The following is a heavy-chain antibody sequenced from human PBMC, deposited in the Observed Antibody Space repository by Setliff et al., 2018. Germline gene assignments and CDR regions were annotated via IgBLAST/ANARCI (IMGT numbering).Heavy chain of an antibody. Sequence: SETLSLTCTVSGGSISSHYWTWIRQPAGKGLEWIGRLYTSGDTNYNPSLKSRVSMSLDTSKNQFSLKLSSVTAADTTVYYCARDRVVVLAGRRGFYFDYWGQGTLVTVSS. V-gene: IGHV4-4*07. CDR1: GGSISSHY. CDR2: LYTSGDT. CDR3: ARDRVVVLAGRRGFYFDY. J-gene: IGHJ4*02. D-gene: IGHD2-15*01.